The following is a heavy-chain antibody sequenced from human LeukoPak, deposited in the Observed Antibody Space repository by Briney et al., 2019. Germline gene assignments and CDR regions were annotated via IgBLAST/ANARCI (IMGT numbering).Heavy chain of an antibody. Sequence: PGGSLRLSCAASGFTFNTYSMNWVRQAPGKGLEWVSYVSPSGSPKYYADSVKGRFSVSRDNAKNSLYLQMNSLRAEDTAVYYCAKGGGDYVNFDYWGQGTLVSVSS. CDR2: VSPSGSPK. J-gene: IGHJ4*02. CDR1: GFTFNTYS. CDR3: AKGGGDYVNFDY. D-gene: IGHD4-17*01. V-gene: IGHV3-21*01.